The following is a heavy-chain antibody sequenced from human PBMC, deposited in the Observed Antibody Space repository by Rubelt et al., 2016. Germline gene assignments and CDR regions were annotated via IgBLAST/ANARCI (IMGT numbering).Heavy chain of an antibody. Sequence: QITLKESGPTLVKPTEPLTLTCTFSGFSLDTSGMSVGWIRQPPGKALEWVALIYWNDDKRYSPSLRTRLTITKDTSKNLVILRLADMGCVDTAPYYCARRQPWRAGRHWFDTWGQGIRVPVSS. CDR1: GFSLDTSGMS. D-gene: IGHD1-14*01. CDR3: ARRQPWRAGRHWFDT. V-gene: IGHV2-5*01. J-gene: IGHJ5*02. CDR2: IYWNDDK.